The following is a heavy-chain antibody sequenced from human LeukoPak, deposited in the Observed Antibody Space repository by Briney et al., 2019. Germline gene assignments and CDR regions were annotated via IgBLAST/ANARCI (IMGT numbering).Heavy chain of an antibody. Sequence: SVKVSCKASGFTFTSSPMQWVRQARGQRLEWIGWIVVGSGNTNYAQKFQERVTITRDMSTNTAYMELSSLRSEDTAVYYCATGSGWYSPDYWGQGTLVTVSS. CDR2: IVVGSGNT. CDR1: GFTFTSSP. D-gene: IGHD6-19*01. V-gene: IGHV1-58*02. J-gene: IGHJ4*02. CDR3: ATGSGWYSPDY.